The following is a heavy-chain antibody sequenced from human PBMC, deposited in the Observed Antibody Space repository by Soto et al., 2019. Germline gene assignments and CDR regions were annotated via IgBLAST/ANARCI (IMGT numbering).Heavy chain of an antibody. Sequence: EVQLVESGGGLVRPGGSLTLSCAASRHTISCYWMHWVRQAPGEGLVWVSRIRSDGHDTTYADSAKGRFTISRDNDKNTLYLQMYSLRAEDAAVYYCVRGGQFYSVPLDYWGQGTLVTVSS. CDR2: IRSDGHDT. CDR3: VRGGQFYSVPLDY. CDR1: RHTISCYW. J-gene: IGHJ4*02. V-gene: IGHV3-74*01. D-gene: IGHD1-26*01.